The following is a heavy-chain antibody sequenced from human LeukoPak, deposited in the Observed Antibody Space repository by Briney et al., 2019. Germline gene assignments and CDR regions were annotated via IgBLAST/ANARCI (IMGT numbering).Heavy chain of an antibody. CDR1: GYTFTSYY. CDR2: INPSGGST. J-gene: IGHJ4*02. D-gene: IGHD3-10*01. Sequence: VASVKVSCKASGYTFTSYYMHWVRQAPGQGLEWMGIINPSGGSTSYAQKFQGRVTMTRDTSTSTVYMELSSLRSEDTAVYYCARGPYYYGSGSYYNPYYFNYWGQGTRVTVSS. V-gene: IGHV1-46*01. CDR3: ARGPYYYGSGSYYNPYYFNY.